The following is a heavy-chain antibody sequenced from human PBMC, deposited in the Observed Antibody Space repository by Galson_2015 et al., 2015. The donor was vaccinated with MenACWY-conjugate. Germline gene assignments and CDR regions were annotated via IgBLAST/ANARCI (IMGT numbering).Heavy chain of an antibody. Sequence: AASGFALSSYWMSCALQAPGIGLDWVASIQQDGNDKEYLDSVKGRFTISRDNARNSLYLQMNSLRAEDTAIYYCARGPRGQLPGVDFDYWGQGTLVTVSS. D-gene: IGHD1-26*01. J-gene: IGHJ4*02. V-gene: IGHV3-7*05. CDR2: IQQDGNDK. CDR3: ARGPRGQLPGVDFDY. CDR1: GFALSSYW.